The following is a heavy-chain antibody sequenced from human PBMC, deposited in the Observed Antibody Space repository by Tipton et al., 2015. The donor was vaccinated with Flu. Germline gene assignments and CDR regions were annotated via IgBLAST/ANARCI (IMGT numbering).Heavy chain of an antibody. CDR1: GGSISSYY. CDR2: SYYSGSN. V-gene: IGHV4-59*08. CDR3: ARHDSSPRRRFRFDY. J-gene: IGHJ4*02. D-gene: IGHD2-15*01. Sequence: TLSLTCTVYGGSISSYYWSWVRQPPGKGLEWIGYSYYSGSNNYNPSLKSRVTISVDTSKNQFSLKLSSVTAADTAVYYCARHDSSPRRRFRFDYWSQGTLVTVS.